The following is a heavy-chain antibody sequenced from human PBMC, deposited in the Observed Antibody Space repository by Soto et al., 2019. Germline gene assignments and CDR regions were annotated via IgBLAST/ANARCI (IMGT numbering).Heavy chain of an antibody. CDR2: IFKSGNA. Sequence: QLRESGPALLRPAETLSLSCTVSCDSINSNFYYWAWVRQSPGQGPEWIGSIFKSGNAYYHEAVKSRVTMSIETSSNQSSLRLTSVTAADTCFSYCARHALFQPRLAGGAWFDPWGQGRLVPVAS. V-gene: IGHV4-39*01. J-gene: IGHJ5*02. CDR1: CDSINSNFYY. CDR3: ARHALFQPRLAGGAWFDP. D-gene: IGHD6-19*01.